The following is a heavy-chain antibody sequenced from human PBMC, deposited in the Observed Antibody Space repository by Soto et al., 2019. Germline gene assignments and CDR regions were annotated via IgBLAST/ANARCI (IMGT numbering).Heavy chain of an antibody. Sequence: GASVKVSCKASGGTFSSYAISWVRQAPGQGLEWMGGIIPIFGTANYAQKFQGRVTITADESTSTAYMELSSLRSEDTAVYYFARCYSSTSCYYYYYGMAVWGQGTTVTVSS. J-gene: IGHJ6*02. V-gene: IGHV1-69*13. CDR3: ARCYSSTSCYYYYYGMAV. CDR1: GGTFSSYA. CDR2: IIPIFGTA. D-gene: IGHD2-2*01.